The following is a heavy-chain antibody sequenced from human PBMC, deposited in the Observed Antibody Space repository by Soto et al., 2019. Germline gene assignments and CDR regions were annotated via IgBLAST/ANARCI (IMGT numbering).Heavy chain of an antibody. CDR3: ARSPFIYSGYVGPFDY. Sequence: QVQLQESGPGLVKPSQTLSLTCTVSGGSISSGGYYWSWIRQHPGKGLEWIGYIYYSGSTYYNPSLKSRVTIAVDTSKNQFSLKLSSVTAADTAVYYCARSPFIYSGYVGPFDYWGQGTLVTVSS. CDR1: GGSISSGGYY. J-gene: IGHJ4*02. V-gene: IGHV4-31*03. D-gene: IGHD5-12*01. CDR2: IYYSGST.